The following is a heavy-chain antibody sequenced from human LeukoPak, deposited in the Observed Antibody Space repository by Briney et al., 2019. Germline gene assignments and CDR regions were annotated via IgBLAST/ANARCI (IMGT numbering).Heavy chain of an antibody. Sequence: PSETLSLTCTVSGDSISSSYYYWAWIRQPPGKGLEWIGSVYYSGTTYYNPSLKSRVTISVDMSKSQFSLNLSSVTAADTALYYCAGHGPLYDIWSAQFYFDYWGQGTLVAVSS. J-gene: IGHJ4*02. D-gene: IGHD3-3*01. V-gene: IGHV4-39*01. CDR1: GDSISSSYYY. CDR2: VYYSGTT. CDR3: AGHGPLYDIWSAQFYFDY.